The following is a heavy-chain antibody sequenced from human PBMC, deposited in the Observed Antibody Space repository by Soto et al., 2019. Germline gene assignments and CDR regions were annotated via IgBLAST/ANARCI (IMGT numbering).Heavy chain of an antibody. CDR2: IYYSGST. Sequence: PSDTLSLTCTVSGGSISSYYWSWIRQPPGKGLEWIGYIYYSGSTNYNPSLKSRVTISVDTSKNQFSLKLSSVTAADTAVYYCARELYYYDSSGYQGFDPWGQGTLVTVSS. V-gene: IGHV4-59*01. CDR1: GGSISSYY. J-gene: IGHJ5*02. D-gene: IGHD3-22*01. CDR3: ARELYYYDSSGYQGFDP.